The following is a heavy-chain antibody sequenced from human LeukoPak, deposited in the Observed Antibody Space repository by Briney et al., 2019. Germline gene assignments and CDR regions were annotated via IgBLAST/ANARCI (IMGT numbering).Heavy chain of an antibody. D-gene: IGHD7-27*01. CDR2: LYWDDDK. CDR3: ALLEPGMCAFDI. CDR1: WFSLSTLRVG. Sequence: SGPTLANPTHILTLSFTFSWFSLSTLRVGGGWIRQPSGKALEWHALLYWDDDKRYSPSLKSRLTITKDPSKHQVVLTMTNMDPVDTATYYCALLEPGMCAFDIGGQGTMVTVSS. V-gene: IGHV2-5*02. J-gene: IGHJ3*02.